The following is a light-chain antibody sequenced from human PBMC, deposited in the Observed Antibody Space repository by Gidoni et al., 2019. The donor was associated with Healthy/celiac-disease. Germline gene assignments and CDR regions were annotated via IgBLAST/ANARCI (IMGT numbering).Light chain of an antibody. CDR1: QSVSSY. J-gene: IGKJ1*01. CDR3: QQRRNWPPWT. CDR2: DAS. V-gene: IGKV3-11*01. Sequence: EIVLTQSPATLSLSPGERATLSCRASQSVSSYLAWYQQKPGQAPRLLIYDASNRATGIPARFSGRGSGTDFTLTISSLEPEDFAVYYCQQRRNWPPWTFGQGTKVEIK.